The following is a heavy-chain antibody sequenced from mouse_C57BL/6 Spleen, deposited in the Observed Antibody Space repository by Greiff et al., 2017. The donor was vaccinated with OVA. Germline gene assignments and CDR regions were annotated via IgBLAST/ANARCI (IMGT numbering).Heavy chain of an antibody. V-gene: IGHV5-17*01. CDR3: ARWRYYYGSSYFDY. D-gene: IGHD1-1*01. CDR2: ISSGSSTI. J-gene: IGHJ2*01. CDR1: GFTFSDYG. Sequence: DVMLVESGGGLVKPGGSLKLSCAASGFTFSDYGMHWVRQAPEKGLEWVAYISSGSSTIYYADTVKGRFTISRDNAKNTLFLQMTSLRSEDTAMYYCARWRYYYGSSYFDYWGQGTTLTVSS.